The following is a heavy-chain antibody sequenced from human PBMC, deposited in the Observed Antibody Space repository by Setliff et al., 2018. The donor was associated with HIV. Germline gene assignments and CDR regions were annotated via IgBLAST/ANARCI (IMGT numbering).Heavy chain of an antibody. CDR1: GFSLSTSGVG. J-gene: IGHJ6*02. Sequence: GSGPTLVNPTQTLTLTCTFSGFSLSTSGVGVGWIRQPPGKALDWLALIYWDGDKGYSPSLRSRLTITKDTSKNQVVLTMTNMDPVDTATYYCAHGVYQTRLYGMDVWGQGTTVTVSS. CDR2: IYWDGDK. D-gene: IGHD2-8*01. V-gene: IGHV2-5*02. CDR3: AHGVYQTRLYGMDV.